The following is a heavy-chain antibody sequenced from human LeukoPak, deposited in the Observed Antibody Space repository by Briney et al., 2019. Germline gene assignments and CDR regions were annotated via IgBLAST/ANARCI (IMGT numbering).Heavy chain of an antibody. V-gene: IGHV3-7*03. CDR2: ISDGGSAT. J-gene: IGHJ4*02. CDR3: AKDGGLWVSAHWGDS. CDR1: GYTFSPYW. Sequence: GGSLRLSCVAAGYTFSPYWMSWVRQTPGKGLEWVASISDGGSATYYVDSVRGRFTISRDDAKNSLFLQMNGLRADDTAVYYCAKDGGLWVSAHWGDSWGRGTLVTVSS. D-gene: IGHD7-27*01.